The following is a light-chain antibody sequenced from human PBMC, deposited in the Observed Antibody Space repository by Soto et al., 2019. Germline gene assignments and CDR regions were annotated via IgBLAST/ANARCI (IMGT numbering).Light chain of an antibody. J-gene: IGKJ2*01. CDR1: QTIFTN. CDR2: GAS. CDR3: QQYNNWAPFMYT. Sequence: VMTRSPPTFSLSPVERATLSCRASQTIFTNLAWYQQKAGQAPRLLIYGASTRATGIPARFSGSGSGTELTLTISSLQSEDFAVYYCQQYNNWAPFMYTFGQGTKVDI. V-gene: IGKV3-15*01.